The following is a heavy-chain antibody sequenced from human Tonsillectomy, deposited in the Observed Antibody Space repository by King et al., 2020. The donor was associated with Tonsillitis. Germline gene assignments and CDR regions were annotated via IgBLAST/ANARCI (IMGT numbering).Heavy chain of an antibody. J-gene: IGHJ3*02. CDR1: GGSISSGDYY. CDR2: VHYSGST. CDR3: ARDSGKLYRAVNGFDI. Sequence: QMQLQESGPGLVKPSETLSLTCNVSGGSISSGDYYWGWVRQPPGKGLEWIGSVHYSGSTYYNPSLKSQVTLSVDTSRDQFSLRMTSVTAADTAMYYCARDSGKLYRAVNGFDIWGQGTRVTVSS. D-gene: IGHD1-26*01. V-gene: IGHV4-39*02.